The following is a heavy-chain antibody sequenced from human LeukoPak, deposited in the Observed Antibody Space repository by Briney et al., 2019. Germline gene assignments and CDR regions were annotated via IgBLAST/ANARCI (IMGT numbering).Heavy chain of an antibody. V-gene: IGHV4-59*01. Sequence: SETLSLTCTVSGGSISSYYWSWIRQPPGKGLEWIGYIYYSGSTNYNPSLKSRVTISVDTSKNQFSLKLSSVTAADTAVYYCARRPGRRYGSVENNWFDPWGQGTLVTVSS. CDR2: IYYSGST. CDR3: ARRPGRRYGSVENNWFDP. CDR1: GGSISSYY. J-gene: IGHJ5*02. D-gene: IGHD3-10*01.